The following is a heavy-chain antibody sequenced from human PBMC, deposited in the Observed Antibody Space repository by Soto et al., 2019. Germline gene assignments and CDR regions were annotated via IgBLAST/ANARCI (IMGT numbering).Heavy chain of an antibody. V-gene: IGHV1-18*01. CDR3: ARARDCSSTSCYIADDY. Sequence: QVQLVQSGAEVKKPGASVKVSCKASGYTFTSYGISWVRQAPGQGLEWMGWISAYNGNTNYAQKLQGRVTMTTDTSTSTAYVELRSLRSDDTAVYYCARARDCSSTSCYIADDYWGQGTLVTVSS. D-gene: IGHD2-2*02. CDR2: ISAYNGNT. J-gene: IGHJ4*02. CDR1: GYTFTSYG.